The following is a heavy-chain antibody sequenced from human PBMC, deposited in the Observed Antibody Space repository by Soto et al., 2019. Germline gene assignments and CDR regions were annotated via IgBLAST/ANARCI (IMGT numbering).Heavy chain of an antibody. J-gene: IGHJ4*02. CDR3: ASMTYGYHFDY. V-gene: IGHV4-34*11. D-gene: IGHD5-12*01. Sequence: SETLPLSCGVYGGSFGGYRWSWIRQPPGKGLEWIGYITHTGRTNYNPSLMGRASMSKDTSKSQFSLNLTSVTAADTAVYYCASMTYGYHFDYWGQGSRVTVSS. CDR1: GGSFGGYR. CDR2: ITHTGRT.